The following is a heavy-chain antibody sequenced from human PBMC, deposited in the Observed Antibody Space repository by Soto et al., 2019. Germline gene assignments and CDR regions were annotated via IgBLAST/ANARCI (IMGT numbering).Heavy chain of an antibody. CDR3: AKNPLSSWYEDYFDY. J-gene: IGHJ4*02. V-gene: IGHV3-23*01. D-gene: IGHD6-13*01. CDR2: ISDSGGST. CDR1: GFTFSSYA. Sequence: EVQLLESGGGLVQPGGSLRLSCAASGFTFSSYAMSWVRQAPGKGLEWVSAISDSGGSTYYTDSVKGRFTISRDNSKNTLYLEMHSLRAEDTAVFYCAKNPLSSWYEDYFDYWGQGTLVTVSS.